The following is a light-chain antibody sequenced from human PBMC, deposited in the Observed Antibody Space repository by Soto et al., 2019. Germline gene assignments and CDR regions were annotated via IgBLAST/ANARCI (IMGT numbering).Light chain of an antibody. J-gene: IGKJ4*01. Sequence: VLTKTPLSLPVAAXESALISFISSQSLLDIFDXXIYXXXXVQXXGXSPKXXXYTXAYLAPGGPDRLSGIGSGTDFTLKISRVEADDVGVYYFMQRLEFPLTFGGRTKVDI. CDR3: MQRLEFPLT. CDR1: QSLLDIFDXXIY. CDR2: TXA. V-gene: IGKV2-40*01.